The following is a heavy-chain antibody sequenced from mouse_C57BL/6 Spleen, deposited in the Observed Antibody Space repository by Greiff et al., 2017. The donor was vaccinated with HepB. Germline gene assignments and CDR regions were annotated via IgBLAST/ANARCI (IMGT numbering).Heavy chain of an antibody. Sequence: QVQLQQSGAELVRPGASVTLSCKASGYTFTDYEMHWVKQTPVHGLEWIGAIDPETGGTAYNQKFKGKAILTADKSSSTAYMELRSLTSEDSAVYYCTDDGYYRWFAYWGQGTLVTVSA. D-gene: IGHD2-3*01. V-gene: IGHV1-15*01. CDR2: IDPETGGT. CDR3: TDDGYYRWFAY. CDR1: GYTFTDYE. J-gene: IGHJ3*01.